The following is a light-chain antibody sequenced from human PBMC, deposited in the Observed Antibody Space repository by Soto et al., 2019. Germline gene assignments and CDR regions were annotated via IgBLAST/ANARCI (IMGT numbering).Light chain of an antibody. Sequence: EIVLTQSPGTLSLSPGERATLSCRASQSVSGSYLAWYQQKPGQAPRLLIYGASSRATGIPDRFSGSGSGTDITLTISRPEPEDFAVYYCQQYGGSPFTFGPGTKVDIK. J-gene: IGKJ3*01. CDR1: QSVSGSY. CDR3: QQYGGSPFT. V-gene: IGKV3-20*01. CDR2: GAS.